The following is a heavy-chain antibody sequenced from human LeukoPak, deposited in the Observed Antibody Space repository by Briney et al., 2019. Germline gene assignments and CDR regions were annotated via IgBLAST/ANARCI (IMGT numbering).Heavy chain of an antibody. D-gene: IGHD3-10*01. CDR2: INHSGST. CDR1: GGSFSGYY. Sequence: SETLSLTCAVYGGSFSGYYWSWIRQPPGKGLEWIGEINHSGSTNYNPSLKSRVTISVDTSKNQFSLKLSSVTAADTAMYYCAFSLGDGSGSSFNWFDSWGQGTLVTVSS. J-gene: IGHJ5*01. CDR3: AFSLGDGSGSSFNWFDS. V-gene: IGHV4-34*01.